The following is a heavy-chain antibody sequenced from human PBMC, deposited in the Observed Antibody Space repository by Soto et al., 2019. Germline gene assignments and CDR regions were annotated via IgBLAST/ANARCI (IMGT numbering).Heavy chain of an antibody. D-gene: IGHD2-2*01. CDR2: IYYSGST. CDR3: ASSLYCSSTSCYVNWFDP. V-gene: IGHV4-31*03. Sequence: SEPLSLTCTVSGGSISSGGYYWSWIRQHPGKGLEWIGYIYYSGSTYYNPSLKSRVTIPVDTSKNQFSLKLSSVTAADTAVYYCASSLYCSSTSCYVNWFDPFGQGTLVTVSS. CDR1: GGSISSGGYY. J-gene: IGHJ5*02.